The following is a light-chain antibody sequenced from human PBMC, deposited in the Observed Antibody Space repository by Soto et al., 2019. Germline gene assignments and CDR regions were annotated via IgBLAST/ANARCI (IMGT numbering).Light chain of an antibody. V-gene: IGKV1-6*01. J-gene: IGKJ1*01. Sequence: ATQMTQSPSSLSASVGDRVTITCRASHDIRSDLAWYQKKSGKAPKLLIYAASSLQSGVPSRFSGSGSGSYFTLPISSLQPEDFATYYCLQDYTYPRTFGQXT. CDR2: AAS. CDR1: HDIRSD. CDR3: LQDYTYPRT.